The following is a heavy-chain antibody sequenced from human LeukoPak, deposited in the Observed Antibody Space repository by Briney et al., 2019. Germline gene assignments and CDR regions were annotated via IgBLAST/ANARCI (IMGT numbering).Heavy chain of an antibody. D-gene: IGHD6-19*01. V-gene: IGHV3-21*01. Sequence: GGSLRLSCTASEFTFGDFAISWVRQAPGKGLEWVSSISSSSSYIYYADSVKGRFTISRDNAKNSLYLQMNSLRAEDTAVYYCARDFPSRGWFSSAFDIWGQGTMVTVSS. CDR3: ARDFPSRGWFSSAFDI. CDR1: EFTFGDFA. CDR2: ISSSSSYI. J-gene: IGHJ3*02.